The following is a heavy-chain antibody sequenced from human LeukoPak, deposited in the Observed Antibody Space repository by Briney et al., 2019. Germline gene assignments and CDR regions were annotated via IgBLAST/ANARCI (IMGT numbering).Heavy chain of an antibody. D-gene: IGHD3-10*01. CDR3: ARENRKATMVRGVNIPIYFDY. V-gene: IGHV1-46*03. CDR1: GYTFTSYY. J-gene: IGHJ4*02. Sequence: ASVKVSCKASGYTFTSYYMHWVRQAPGQGLEWMGIINPSVGSTSYAQKFQGRVTMTRDTSTSTVYMELSSLRSEDTAVYYCARENRKATMVRGVNIPIYFDYWGQGTLVTVSS. CDR2: INPSVGST.